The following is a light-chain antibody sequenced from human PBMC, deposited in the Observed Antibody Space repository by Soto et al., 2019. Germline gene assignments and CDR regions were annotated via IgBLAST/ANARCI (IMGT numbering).Light chain of an antibody. V-gene: IGLV2-14*01. CDR1: SRDVGGYNL. Sequence: QSALTQPGSVSGSPGQSITISCSGTSRDVGGYNLVSWYQQRPGKAPKLLIYEVRNRPSGLSYRFSGSKSGNTASLTISSLLPEDDADYFCSSFSSRNTLVFGGGTKLTVL. CDR3: SSFSSRNTLV. J-gene: IGLJ2*01. CDR2: EVR.